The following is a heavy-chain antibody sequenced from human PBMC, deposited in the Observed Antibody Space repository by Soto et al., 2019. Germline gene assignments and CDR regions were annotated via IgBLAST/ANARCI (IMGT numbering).Heavy chain of an antibody. V-gene: IGHV1-69*13. CDR2: IIPIFGTA. Sequence: GASVKVSCKASGGTFSSYAISWVRQAPGQGLEWMGGIIPIFGTANYAQKFQGRVTITADESTSTAYMELSSLRSEDTAVYYCARDSGIAAAGTVDYYGMDVWGQGTTVTVSS. CDR1: GGTFSSYA. J-gene: IGHJ6*02. D-gene: IGHD6-13*01. CDR3: ARDSGIAAAGTVDYYGMDV.